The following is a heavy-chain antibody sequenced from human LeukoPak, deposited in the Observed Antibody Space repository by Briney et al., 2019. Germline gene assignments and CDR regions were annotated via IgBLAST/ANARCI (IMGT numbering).Heavy chain of an antibody. D-gene: IGHD3-10*02. CDR2: IGSDGKT. CDR1: GFXFSSYA. CDR3: ARGLHYYVAMDV. J-gene: IGHJ6*02. Sequence: GGSLRLSCEASGFXFSSYAITWVRQAPGKGQEWVSAIGSDGKTHYSESVKGRFVISRDNFGGMVFLQLNSLRVEDTALYYCARGLHYYVAMDVWGQGTTVTVSS. V-gene: IGHV3-23*01.